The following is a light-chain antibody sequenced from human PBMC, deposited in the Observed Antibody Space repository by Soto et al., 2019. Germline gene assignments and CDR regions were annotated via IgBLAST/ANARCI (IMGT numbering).Light chain of an antibody. CDR3: VLYVGSGIWV. CDR1: SGSVSSNYF. Sequence: QTVVTQEPSLSVSPGRTVTLTCGLSSGSVSSNYFPSWYQQTPGQAPRTLIHTTNTRSSGVPDRFSGSILGNKAALTITGAQADDESDYYCVLYVGSGIWVFGGGTKLTVL. CDR2: TTN. J-gene: IGLJ3*02. V-gene: IGLV8-61*01.